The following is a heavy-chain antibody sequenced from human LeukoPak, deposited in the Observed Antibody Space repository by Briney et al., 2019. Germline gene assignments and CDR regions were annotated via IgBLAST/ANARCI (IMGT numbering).Heavy chain of an antibody. D-gene: IGHD4-17*01. CDR3: ARDHDYGDYVNHAFDI. CDR2: IYTSGST. V-gene: IGHV4-4*07. J-gene: IGHJ3*02. CDR1: GGSFSGYY. Sequence: SETLSLTCDVSGGSFSGYYWSWIRQPAGKGLEWIGRIYTSGSTNYNPSLKSRVTMSVDTSKNQFSLKLSSVTAADTAVYYCARDHDYGDYVNHAFDIWGQGTMVTVSS.